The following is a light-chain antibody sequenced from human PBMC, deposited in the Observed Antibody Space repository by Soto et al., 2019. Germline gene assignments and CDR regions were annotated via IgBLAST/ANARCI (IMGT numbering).Light chain of an antibody. CDR1: QTVLSN. CDR3: QVYGSWT. CDR2: DAS. V-gene: IGKV3D-15*01. J-gene: IGKJ1*01. Sequence: EIVMTQSPATLSVSPGERATLSCRASQTVLSNLAWYQQKPGQAPRLLIYDASSRPTDIPARFSGSGSGTDFTLTISSLEPEDCAVYYCQVYGSWTFGQGTKVDIK.